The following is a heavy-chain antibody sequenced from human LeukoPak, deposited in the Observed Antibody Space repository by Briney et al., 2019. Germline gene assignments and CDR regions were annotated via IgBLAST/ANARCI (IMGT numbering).Heavy chain of an antibody. J-gene: IGHJ5*02. CDR1: GFTVNSNY. Sequence: GGSLRLSCAASGFTVNSNYMTWVRQAPGKGLEWVSVIHSGGSTFYADFVKGRFTISRDNSKNTLYLQMNSLRTDDTAVYYCASSSWSRSNWLDRWGQGTMVTVCS. CDR2: IHSGGST. D-gene: IGHD6-13*01. CDR3: ASSSWSRSNWLDR. V-gene: IGHV3-66*02.